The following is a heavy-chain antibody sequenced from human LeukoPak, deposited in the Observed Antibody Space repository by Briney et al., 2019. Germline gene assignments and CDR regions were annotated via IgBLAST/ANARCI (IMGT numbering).Heavy chain of an antibody. J-gene: IGHJ6*02. CDR2: IYHSGST. Sequence: SETLSLTCAVSGGSISSGGYSWSWIRQPPGKGLEWIGYIYHSGSTYYNPSLKSRVTISVDRSKNQFSPKLSSVTAADTAVYYCARARGIAVAGNYYYYGMDVWGQGTTVTVSS. D-gene: IGHD6-19*01. CDR1: GGSISSGGYS. V-gene: IGHV4-30-2*01. CDR3: ARARGIAVAGNYYYYGMDV.